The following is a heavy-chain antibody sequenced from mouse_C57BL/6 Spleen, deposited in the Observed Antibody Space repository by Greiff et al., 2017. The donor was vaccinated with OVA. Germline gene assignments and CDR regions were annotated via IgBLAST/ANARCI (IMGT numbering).Heavy chain of an antibody. D-gene: IGHD1-1*01. J-gene: IGHJ4*01. CDR2: IDPSDSYT. CDR3: ARWTTVVGDAMDY. V-gene: IGHV1-69*01. CDR1: GYTFTSYW. Sequence: QVQLKQPGAELVMPGASVKLSCKASGYTFTSYWMHWVKQRPGQGLEWIGEIDPSDSYTNYTQKFKGKSTLTVDKSSSTAYMQLSSLTSEDSAVYYCARWTTVVGDAMDYWGQGTSVTVSS.